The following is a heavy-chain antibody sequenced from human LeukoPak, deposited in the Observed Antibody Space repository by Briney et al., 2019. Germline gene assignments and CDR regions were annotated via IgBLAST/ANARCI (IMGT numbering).Heavy chain of an antibody. Sequence: ASVKVSCKASGYTFTSYGISWVRQAPGQGLEWMGWISAYIGNTNYAQKLQGRVTMTTDTSTNTAYMELRSLRSDDTAVYYRARDHYYGSGSYYQWGGGSDYWGQGTLVTVSS. CDR1: GYTFTSYG. D-gene: IGHD3-10*01. V-gene: IGHV1-18*01. CDR2: ISAYIGNT. CDR3: ARDHYYGSGSYYQWGGGSDY. J-gene: IGHJ4*02.